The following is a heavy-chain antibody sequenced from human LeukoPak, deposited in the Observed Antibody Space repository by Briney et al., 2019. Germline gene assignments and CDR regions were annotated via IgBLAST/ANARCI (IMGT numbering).Heavy chain of an antibody. D-gene: IGHD4-17*01. Sequence: GGSLRLSCAASGFTFSRHWMHWVRQVPGKGLVWVSRINTDGTHTNYADSVKGRLTISRDNAKNTLYLQMNSLRAEDTAVYYCVRDGWYHGDNGVTASDFWGQGTMVTVSS. CDR3: VRDGWYHGDNGVTASDF. V-gene: IGHV3-74*01. CDR2: INTDGTHT. J-gene: IGHJ3*01. CDR1: GFTFSRHW.